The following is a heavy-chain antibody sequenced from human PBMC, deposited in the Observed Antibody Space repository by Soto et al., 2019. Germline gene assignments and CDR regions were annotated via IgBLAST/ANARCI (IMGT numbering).Heavy chain of an antibody. CDR1: GFTFSGYA. V-gene: IGHV3-23*01. CDR3: AKATDPFYYYYYMDA. Sequence: PGGSLRLSCAASGFTFSGYAMSWVRQAPGKGLEWVSAISGSGGSTYYADSVKGRFTISRDNSKNTLYLQMNSLRAEDTAVYYCAKATDPFYYYYYMDAWGKGTTVTVSS. CDR2: ISGSGGST. J-gene: IGHJ6*03.